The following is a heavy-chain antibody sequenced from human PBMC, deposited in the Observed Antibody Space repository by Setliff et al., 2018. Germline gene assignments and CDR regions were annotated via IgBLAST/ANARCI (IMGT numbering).Heavy chain of an antibody. CDR2: IYPDDSET. Sequence: GESLKISCQGSGYSFTNYRIGWVRQMPGKGLEWMGIIYPDDSETTYSPSFQGQVTISADKSINTAYLQWSSLKASDTAMYYCARRYSGTFDFDYWGQGTLVTV. CDR1: GYSFTNYR. V-gene: IGHV5-51*01. J-gene: IGHJ4*02. CDR3: ARRYSGTFDFDY. D-gene: IGHD1-26*01.